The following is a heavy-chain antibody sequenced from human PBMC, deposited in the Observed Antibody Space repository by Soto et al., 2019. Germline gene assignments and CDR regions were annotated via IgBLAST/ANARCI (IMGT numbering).Heavy chain of an antibody. CDR3: ARDQGPGLPHWCFDY. Sequence: GESLNISCKGSGYSFASHWVAWVRQMPEKGLEWIGTIYPGDSDTKYSSAFRGHVTISADTSVSTAYLQWRSLEATDSAIYYCARDQGPGLPHWCFDYWGQGTLVTVSS. J-gene: IGHJ4*02. D-gene: IGHD2-8*02. CDR2: IYPGDSDT. CDR1: GYSFASHW. V-gene: IGHV5-51*01.